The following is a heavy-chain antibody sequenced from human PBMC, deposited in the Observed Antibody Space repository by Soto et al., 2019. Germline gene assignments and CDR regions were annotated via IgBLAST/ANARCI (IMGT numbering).Heavy chain of an antibody. CDR1: GFSFSDYW. J-gene: IGHJ6*03. Sequence: EVQLVESGGGLVQPGGSLRLSCAAAGFSFSDYWMTWVRQPPGKGLEWVANIKQDGIEKYYADSVKGRFTISRDNAKSSLYLQMNSLRAEDTAVYYCARSRAGRTAASYYDYMDVWGKGTTVTVSS. CDR3: ARSRAGRTAASYYDYMDV. D-gene: IGHD2-2*01. V-gene: IGHV3-7*01. CDR2: IKQDGIEK.